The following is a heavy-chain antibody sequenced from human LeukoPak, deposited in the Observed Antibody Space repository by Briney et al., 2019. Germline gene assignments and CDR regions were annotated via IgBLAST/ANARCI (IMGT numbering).Heavy chain of an antibody. CDR2: INWNGGST. D-gene: IGHD3-10*01. CDR3: ARIWSPERGYYGSGSYYVDAFDI. Sequence: GGSLRLSCAASGLTFDDYGMSWVRQAPGKGLEWVSGINWNGGSTGYADSVKGRFTISRDNAKNSLYLQMNSLRAEDTALYYCARIWSPERGYYGSGSYYVDAFDIWGQGTMVAVSS. CDR1: GLTFDDYG. V-gene: IGHV3-20*04. J-gene: IGHJ3*02.